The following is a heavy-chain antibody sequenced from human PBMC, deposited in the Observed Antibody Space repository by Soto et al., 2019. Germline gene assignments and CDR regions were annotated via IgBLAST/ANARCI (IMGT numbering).Heavy chain of an antibody. CDR1: GFSLSTSGVG. V-gene: IGHV2-5*02. J-gene: IGHJ4*02. D-gene: IGHD2-15*01. Sequence: GSGPTLVNPTQTLTLTCTFSGFSLSTSGVGVGWIRQPPGKALEWLADIYWDDDKRYSPSLKSRLTITKDISKNQVVLTMTNVDPVDTATYYCAHRRSGFCSGGSCSPFDFWGQGTLVTVSS. CDR2: IYWDDDK. CDR3: AHRRSGFCSGGSCSPFDF.